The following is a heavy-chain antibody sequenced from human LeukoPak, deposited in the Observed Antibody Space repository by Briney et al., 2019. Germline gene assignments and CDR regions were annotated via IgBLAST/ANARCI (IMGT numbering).Heavy chain of an antibody. V-gene: IGHV3-9*01. J-gene: IGHJ5*02. CDR3: AKDKTRFTVTTSYNWFDP. CDR2: ISWNSGSI. D-gene: IGHD4-17*01. CDR1: GFTFDDYA. Sequence: PGGSLRLSCAASGFTFDDYAMHWVRQAPGKGLEWVSGISWNSGSIGYADSVKGRFTISRDNAKNSLYLQMNSLRAEDTALYYCAKDKTRFTVTTSYNWFDPWGQGTLVTVSS.